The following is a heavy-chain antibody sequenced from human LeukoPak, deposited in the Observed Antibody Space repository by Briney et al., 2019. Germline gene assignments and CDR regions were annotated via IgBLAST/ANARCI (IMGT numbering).Heavy chain of an antibody. D-gene: IGHD6-13*01. CDR2: IYYSGST. J-gene: IGHJ3*02. V-gene: IGHV4-59*08. CDR3: ARHGPRYSSSGVGYASDT. CDR1: GGSISSYY. Sequence: ASETVSRTGTVSGGSISSYYWSWIWQPPGKGLKWIGNIYYSGSTNYNPSLKSRATISVDTSKNQFSLKLSSVTAANTAVYSCARHGPRYSSSGVGYASDTCGEGALVTASS.